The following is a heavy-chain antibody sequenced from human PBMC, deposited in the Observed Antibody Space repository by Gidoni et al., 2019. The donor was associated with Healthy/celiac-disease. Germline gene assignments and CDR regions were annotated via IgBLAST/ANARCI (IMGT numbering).Heavy chain of an antibody. Sequence: EVQLVQSGAEVKKPGESLQISRKGSGYSFTRYWNAWVRQMPRKGLEWMGIIYPGNSDTRYSPSFQGQVTISADKAISTAYLQWSSLKASDTAMYYCARRGYSYGSFSGYFDYWGQGTLVTVSS. CDR3: ARRGYSYGSFSGYFDY. V-gene: IGHV5-51*01. D-gene: IGHD5-18*01. J-gene: IGHJ4*02. CDR2: IYPGNSDT. CDR1: GYSFTRYW.